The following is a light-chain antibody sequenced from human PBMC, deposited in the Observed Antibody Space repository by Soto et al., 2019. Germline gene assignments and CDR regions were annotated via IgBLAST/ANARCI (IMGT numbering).Light chain of an antibody. CDR1: QSVSNY. J-gene: IGKJ4*01. CDR3: QQRVSWPPLT. V-gene: IGKV3-11*01. Sequence: EIVLTQSPATLSLSPGERATLSCRASQSVSNYLAWYQQKPGQAPRLLIYDASNRATGIPERFSGSGSGTDFSLTISSLEPEDFAIYYCQQRVSWPPLTFGGGTKVEIK. CDR2: DAS.